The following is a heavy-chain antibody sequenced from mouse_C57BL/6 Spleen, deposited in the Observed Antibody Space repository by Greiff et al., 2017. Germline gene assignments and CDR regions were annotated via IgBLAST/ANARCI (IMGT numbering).Heavy chain of an antibody. D-gene: IGHD1-1*01. CDR2: IHPSDSDT. V-gene: IGHV1-74*01. J-gene: IGHJ2*01. CDR1: GYTFTSYW. Sequence: QVQLKESGAELVKPGASVKVSCKASGYTFTSYWMHWVKQRPGQGLEWIGRIHPSDSDTNYNQKFKGKATLTVDKSSSTAYMQLSSLTSEDSAVYYCEIEGLTTVVATDYWGQGTTLTVSS. CDR3: EIEGLTTVVATDY.